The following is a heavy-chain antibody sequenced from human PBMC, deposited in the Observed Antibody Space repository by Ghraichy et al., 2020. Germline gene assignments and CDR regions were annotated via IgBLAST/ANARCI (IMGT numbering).Heavy chain of an antibody. CDR2: ISHDGSSK. V-gene: IGHV3-30-3*01. J-gene: IGHJ6*02. CDR3: ARDIKSSSWSYYYYAMDV. D-gene: IGHD2-2*01. Sequence: LSLTCVASAFTFSTYSMHWVRQAPGKGLEWVAVISHDGSSKYYADSVKGRFTISRDNSKNALYFQMNSLRAEDTALYYCARDIKSSSWSYYYYAMDVWGQGTTVTVSS. CDR1: AFTFSTYS.